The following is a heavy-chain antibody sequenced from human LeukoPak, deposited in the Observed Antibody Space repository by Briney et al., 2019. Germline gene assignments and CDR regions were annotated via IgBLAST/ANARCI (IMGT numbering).Heavy chain of an antibody. CDR3: ARQTYYSSGYFDY. J-gene: IGHJ4*02. V-gene: IGHV4-39*01. CDR2: IYYSGST. D-gene: IGHD3-22*01. CDR1: GGSISSGSDY. Sequence: SVTLSLTCTVSGGSISSGSDYWGWIRQPPGKGLEWIGSIYYSGSTYYNPSLKSRVTISVDTSKKQFSLKLSSVTAADTAVYYCARQTYYSSGYFDYWGQGTPVTVSS.